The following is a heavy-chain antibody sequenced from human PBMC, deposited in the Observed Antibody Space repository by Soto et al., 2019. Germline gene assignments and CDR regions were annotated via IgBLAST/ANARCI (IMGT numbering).Heavy chain of an antibody. CDR2: IYYSGST. CDR1: GGSISSYY. Sequence: SETLSLTCTVSGGSISSYYWSWIRQPPGKGLEWIGSIYYSGSTYYNPSLKSRVTISVDTSKNQFSLKLSSVTAADAAVYYCAWEGYSSSWYRDDAFDIWGQGTMVTVS. CDR3: AWEGYSSSWYRDDAFDI. V-gene: IGHV4-59*05. D-gene: IGHD6-13*01. J-gene: IGHJ3*02.